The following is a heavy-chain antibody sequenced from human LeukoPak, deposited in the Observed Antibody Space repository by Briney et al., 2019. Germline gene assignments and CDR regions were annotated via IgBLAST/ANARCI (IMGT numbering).Heavy chain of an antibody. CDR2: IYYSGST. CDR3: AREQTFYYMDV. CDR1: GGSISSGGYY. D-gene: IGHD2/OR15-2a*01. Sequence: SGTLSLTCTVSGGSISSGGYYWSWIRQHPGKGLEGIGYIYYSGSTYYNPSLKSRVTISVDTSKNQFSLKLSSVTAADTAVYYCAREQTFYYMDVWGKGTTVTVSS. V-gene: IGHV4-31*03. J-gene: IGHJ6*03.